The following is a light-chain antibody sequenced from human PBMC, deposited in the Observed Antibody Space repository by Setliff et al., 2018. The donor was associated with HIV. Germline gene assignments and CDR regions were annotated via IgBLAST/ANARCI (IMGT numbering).Light chain of an antibody. J-gene: IGLJ3*02. CDR2: AVS. V-gene: IGLV2-14*01. Sequence: QSALTQPASVSGSPGQSITISCSGTSSDVGGYRYVSWYQQFPGKAPKLIIYAVSNRPSGVSNRFSGSKSGNTASLTISGLQAEDEADYYCSSFTSSNTLAFGGGTKVTV. CDR3: SSFTSSNTLA. CDR1: SSDVGGYRY.